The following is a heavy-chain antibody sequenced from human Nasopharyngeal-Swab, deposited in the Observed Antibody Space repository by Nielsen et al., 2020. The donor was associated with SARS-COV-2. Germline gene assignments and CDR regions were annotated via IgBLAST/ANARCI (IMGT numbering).Heavy chain of an antibody. Sequence: ASVKVSCKASGYTFTGYYMHWVRQAPGQGLEWMGWINPNSGGTNYAQKFQGRVTMTRDTSISTAYMELSRPRSDDTAVYYCARDLGYIRYCSGGSCYQDYWGQGTLVTVSS. CDR3: ARDLGYIRYCSGGSCYQDY. V-gene: IGHV1-2*02. J-gene: IGHJ4*02. CDR1: GYTFTGYY. CDR2: INPNSGGT. D-gene: IGHD2-15*01.